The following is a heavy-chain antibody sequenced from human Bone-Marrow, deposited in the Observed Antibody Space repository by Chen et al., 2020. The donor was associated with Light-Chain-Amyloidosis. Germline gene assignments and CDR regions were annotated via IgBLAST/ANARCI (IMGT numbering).Heavy chain of an antibody. V-gene: IGHV3-21*06. CDR1: GFTFRKYC. J-gene: IGHJ4*02. CDR2: MRGSNKYI. CDR3: ARVDYYDNSCYYERLND. D-gene: IGHD3-22*01. Sequence: EVQLVESGGGLVKPGGSLRLSCATSGFTFRKYCFSWVRHAQGKGLEWVSSMRGSNKYIFNANSVKGRFTISKDNDESSVYLQMNSLRVEDTAVYYCARVDYYDNSCYYERLNDWGQGTLVTVSS.